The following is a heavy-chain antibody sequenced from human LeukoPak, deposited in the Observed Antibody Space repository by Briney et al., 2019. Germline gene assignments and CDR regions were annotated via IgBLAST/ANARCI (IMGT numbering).Heavy chain of an antibody. Sequence: ASVKVSCKVSGYSFTSYGISWVRQAPGQGLEWMGWITAYSGDRNYAQKLQGRVTMTTDTSTSAAYMELRSLRSDDTAVYYCARDHGSRNWNYPLDYYYGMDVWGQGTTVTVSS. D-gene: IGHD1-7*01. CDR1: GYSFTSYG. CDR3: ARDHGSRNWNYPLDYYYGMDV. CDR2: ITAYSGDR. J-gene: IGHJ6*02. V-gene: IGHV1-18*01.